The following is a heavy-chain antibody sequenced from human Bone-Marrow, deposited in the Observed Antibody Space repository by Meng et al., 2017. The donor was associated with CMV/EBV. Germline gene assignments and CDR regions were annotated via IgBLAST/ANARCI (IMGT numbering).Heavy chain of an antibody. V-gene: IGHV3-7*01. Sequence: GESLKISCAASGFNFDEYAMNWVRQAPGKGLEWVANINEDESEKYYVDSVKGRFTISRDNSKKTYLQMNSLRAEDTAVYYCARGGPFLRLPGGFYGMDVWGQGTTVTVSS. D-gene: IGHD3-3*01. CDR1: GFNFDEYA. CDR3: ARGGPFLRLPGGFYGMDV. CDR2: INEDESEK. J-gene: IGHJ6*02.